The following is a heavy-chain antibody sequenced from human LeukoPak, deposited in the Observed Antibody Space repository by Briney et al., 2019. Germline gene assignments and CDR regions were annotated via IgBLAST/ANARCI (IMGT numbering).Heavy chain of an antibody. CDR3: ARHQDGYGDYFDF. D-gene: IGHD5-24*01. J-gene: IGHJ4*02. Sequence: SETLSLTCTVSGGSISNYYWSWIRQPPGKGLEWIGYIHYGGRTKYDPSLESRVTISVDTSKNQFSLKVSSVTAPDTAIYYCARHQDGYGDYFDFWGQGILVTVSS. CDR2: IHYGGRT. V-gene: IGHV4-59*08. CDR1: GGSISNYY.